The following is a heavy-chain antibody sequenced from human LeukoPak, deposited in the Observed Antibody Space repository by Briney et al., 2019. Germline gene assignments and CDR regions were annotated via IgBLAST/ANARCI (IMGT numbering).Heavy chain of an antibody. J-gene: IGHJ6*02. CDR1: GYTFTSYG. D-gene: IGHD6-13*01. CDR2: ISAYNGNT. Sequence: GASVKVSCKASGYTFTSYGISWVRQAPGQGLEWMGWISAYNGNTNYAQKLQGRVTMTTDTSTSTAYMELRSLRSDDTAVYYCARAIAAPNYYSYCYGMDVWGQGTTVTVSS. V-gene: IGHV1-18*01. CDR3: ARAIAAPNYYSYCYGMDV.